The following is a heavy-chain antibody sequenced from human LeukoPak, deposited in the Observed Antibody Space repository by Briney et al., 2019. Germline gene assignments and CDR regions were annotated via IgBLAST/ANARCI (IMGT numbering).Heavy chain of an antibody. CDR2: IYYSGST. CDR1: GGSISSSSYY. Sequence: NPSETLSLTCTVSGGSISSSSYYWGWIRQPPGKGLEWIGSIYYSGSTYYNPSLKSRVTISVDTSKNQFSLKLSSVTAADTAVYYCARQSSVFGFGELNYYYYMDVWGKGTTVTISS. CDR3: ARQSSVFGFGELNYYYYMDV. J-gene: IGHJ6*03. D-gene: IGHD3-10*01. V-gene: IGHV4-39*01.